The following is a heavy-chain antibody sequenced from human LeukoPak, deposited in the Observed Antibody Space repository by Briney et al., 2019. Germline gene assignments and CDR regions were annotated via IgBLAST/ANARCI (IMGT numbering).Heavy chain of an antibody. J-gene: IGHJ4*02. CDR3: ARTFGLFGVVIGFDY. CDR2: IKQDGSEK. V-gene: IGHV3-7*01. CDR1: GFTFSSYW. D-gene: IGHD3-3*01. Sequence: GGSLRLSCAASGFTFSSYWMSWVRQAPGKGLEWVANIKQDGSEKYYVDSVKGRFTTSRDNAKNSLYLQMNSLRAEDTAVYYCARTFGLFGVVIGFDYWGQGTLVTVSS.